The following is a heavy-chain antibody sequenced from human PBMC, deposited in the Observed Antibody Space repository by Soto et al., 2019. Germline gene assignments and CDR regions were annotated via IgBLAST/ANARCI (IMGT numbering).Heavy chain of an antibody. CDR1: GYTFSSFY. J-gene: IGHJ6*02. Sequence: QVQLVQSGAEVKKPGASVKVSCKASGYTFSSFYMHWVRQAPGRGLEWMGIINPSGGDTGYGKKCQGRVTMTRDTSTSTVYIEVSSLRPDDTAVYYCARGLNDYSTSSGRRSAQTGYPYGMDVWGQGTTVTVS. CDR3: ARGLNDYSTSSGRRSAQTGYPYGMDV. V-gene: IGHV1-46*01. CDR2: INPSGGDT. D-gene: IGHD4-4*01.